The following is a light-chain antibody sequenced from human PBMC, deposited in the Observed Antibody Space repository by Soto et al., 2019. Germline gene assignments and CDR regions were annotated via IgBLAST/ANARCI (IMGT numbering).Light chain of an antibody. CDR3: LLRIHWPPNFT. J-gene: IGKJ3*01. Sequence: EIVLTQSPATLSLSPGERATLSCRASQNGSNYLAWYQQRPGQPPRLLIYDASNRATGIPARFSASGSGTEFTLTITSLEPEDFAVYSCLLRIHWPPNFTFGPGTKVDL. CDR2: DAS. V-gene: IGKV3-11*01. CDR1: QNGSNY.